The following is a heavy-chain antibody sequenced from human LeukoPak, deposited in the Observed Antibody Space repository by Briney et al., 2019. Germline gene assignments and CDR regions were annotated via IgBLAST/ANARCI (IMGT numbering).Heavy chain of an antibody. CDR3: ARTSIAARRADFDY. CDR2: INSNSGGI. D-gene: IGHD6-6*01. J-gene: IGHJ4*02. Sequence: ASVKVSCKASGYTFTSYGISWVRQAPGQGLEWMGWINSNSGGISYAQKFQGRVTLTRDTPARTVFMELNRLTSDDTAVYYCARTSIAARRADFDYWGQGTVVTVSS. CDR1: GYTFTSYG. V-gene: IGHV1-2*02.